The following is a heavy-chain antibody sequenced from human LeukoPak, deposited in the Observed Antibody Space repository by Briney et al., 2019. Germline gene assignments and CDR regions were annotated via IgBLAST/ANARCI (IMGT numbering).Heavy chain of an antibody. CDR3: ARVFLAVEAFDI. D-gene: IGHD6-19*01. CDR2: ISYDGSNK. CDR1: GFTFSSYA. J-gene: IGHJ4*02. V-gene: IGHV3-30-3*01. Sequence: GRSLRLSCAASGFTFSSYAMHWVRQAPGKGLEWVAVISYDGSNKYYADSVKGRFTISRDNSKNTLYLQMNSLRAEDTAVYYCARVFLAVEAFDIWGRGTLVTVSS.